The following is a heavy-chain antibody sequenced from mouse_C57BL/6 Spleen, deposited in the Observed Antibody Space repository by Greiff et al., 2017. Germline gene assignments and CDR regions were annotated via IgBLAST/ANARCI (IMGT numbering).Heavy chain of an antibody. J-gene: IGHJ3*01. Sequence: EVKLVESGEGLVKPGGSLKLSCAASGFTFSSYAMSWVRQTPEKRLEWVAYISSGGDYIYYADTVKGRFTISRDNARNTLYLQMSSLKSEDTAMYYCTRGDYGSPSFAYWGQGTLVTVSA. V-gene: IGHV5-9-1*02. CDR3: TRGDYGSPSFAY. CDR2: ISSGGDYI. D-gene: IGHD1-1*01. CDR1: GFTFSSYA.